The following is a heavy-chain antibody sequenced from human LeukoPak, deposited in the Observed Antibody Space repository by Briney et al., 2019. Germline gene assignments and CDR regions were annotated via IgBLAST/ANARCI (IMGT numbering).Heavy chain of an antibody. CDR2: IYSGRGT. V-gene: IGHV3-66*01. CDR3: ARVWYGSGSLYYYYYYMDV. D-gene: IGHD3-10*01. Sequence: GGSLRLSCAASGFTVSSNYMSWVRQAPGKGLEWVSVIYSGRGTYYADSVKGRFTISRDNSKNTLCLQMNSVRAEDTAVYYCARVWYGSGSLYYYYYYMDVWGKGTTVTISS. J-gene: IGHJ6*03. CDR1: GFTVSSNY.